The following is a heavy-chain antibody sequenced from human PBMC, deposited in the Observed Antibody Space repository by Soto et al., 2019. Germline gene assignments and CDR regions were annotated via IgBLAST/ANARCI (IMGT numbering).Heavy chain of an antibody. CDR3: ARGVDSWSGYLF. CDR1: GGSFDGYY. J-gene: IGHJ4*02. D-gene: IGHD3-3*01. V-gene: IGHV4-34*01. CDR2: IHHSGRT. Sequence: QVHLQQWGAGLLKPSETLSLTCALYGGSFDGYYWSWIRQSPGKGLEWIGEIHHSGRTKYNPSLKRRVSLSVDTSTKHCSLKLTSVTAADRGVYYCARGVDSWSGYLFWGQGTPVTVSS.